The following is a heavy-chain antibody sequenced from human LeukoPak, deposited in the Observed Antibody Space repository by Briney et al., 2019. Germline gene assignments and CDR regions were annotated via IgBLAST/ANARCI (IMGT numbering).Heavy chain of an antibody. Sequence: XSXXXXXPGXGLEWIGXIYYSGSTNYNPSLKSRVTISVDTSKNQFSLKLSSVTAADTAVYYCARHYGVAAAGTEYFDYWGQGTLVTVSS. CDR3: ARHYGVAAAGTEYFDY. CDR2: IYYSGST. J-gene: IGHJ4*02. V-gene: IGHV4-59*08. D-gene: IGHD6-13*01.